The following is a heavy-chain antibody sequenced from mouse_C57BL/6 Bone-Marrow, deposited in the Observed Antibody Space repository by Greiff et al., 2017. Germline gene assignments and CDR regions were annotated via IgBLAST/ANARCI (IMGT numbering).Heavy chain of an antibody. CDR2: IRSKSNNYAT. Sequence: EVQLVESGGGLVQPKGSLKLSCAASGFSFNTYAMNWVRQAPGKGLEWVARIRSKSNNYATYYADSVKDRFTISRDDSESMLYLQMNNLKTEDTAMYYCVRQGTAQAFAYWGQGTLVTVSA. D-gene: IGHD3-2*02. J-gene: IGHJ3*01. CDR3: VRQGTAQAFAY. CDR1: GFSFNTYA. V-gene: IGHV10-1*01.